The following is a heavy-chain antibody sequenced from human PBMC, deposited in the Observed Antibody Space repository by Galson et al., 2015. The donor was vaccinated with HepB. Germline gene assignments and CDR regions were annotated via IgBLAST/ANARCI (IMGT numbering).Heavy chain of an antibody. CDR1: GYTFTSYA. CDR3: ARDDSSGYLFDY. J-gene: IGHJ4*02. V-gene: IGHV1-3*01. CDR2: INAGNGNT. Sequence: SVKVSCKASGYTFTSYAMHWVRQAPGQRLEWMGWINAGNGNTKYSQKFQGRVTITRDTSASTAYMELSSLRSEDTAVYYCARDDSSGYLFDYWGQGTLVTVSS. D-gene: IGHD3-22*01.